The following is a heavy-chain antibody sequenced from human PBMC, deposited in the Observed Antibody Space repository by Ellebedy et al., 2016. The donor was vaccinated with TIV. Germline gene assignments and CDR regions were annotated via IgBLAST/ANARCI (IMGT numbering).Heavy chain of an antibody. CDR1: GYTFLSYY. D-gene: IGHD2-21*02. V-gene: IGHV1-46*04. Sequence: AASVKVSCKASGYTFLSYYILWVRLAPGQGLQWMGIINPSGGSTTYAQNLQGRVTMTRDTSTTTVYMEPCSLRSEDTAVYYCARARRSDGLQTPDYWGQGTLVIVSS. J-gene: IGHJ4*02. CDR3: ARARRSDGLQTPDY. CDR2: INPSGGST.